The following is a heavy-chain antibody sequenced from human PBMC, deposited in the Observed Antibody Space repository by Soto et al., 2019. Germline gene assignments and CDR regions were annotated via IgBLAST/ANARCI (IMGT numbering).Heavy chain of an antibody. J-gene: IGHJ5*02. CDR3: ARGPSREQLLRGNYNFLDP. V-gene: IGHV1-69*06. Sequence: QVQLVQSGAEVKKPGSSVKVSCKASGDTFNSFAISWVRQAPGQGLEWMGGLIPLFGSANYAQKFQGRLTITAGKAPSTAHMDLWSLRSEATAIYYCARGPSREQLLRGNYNFLDPWGHGAQVTVSS. CDR2: LIPLFGSA. CDR1: GDTFNSFA. D-gene: IGHD1-7*01.